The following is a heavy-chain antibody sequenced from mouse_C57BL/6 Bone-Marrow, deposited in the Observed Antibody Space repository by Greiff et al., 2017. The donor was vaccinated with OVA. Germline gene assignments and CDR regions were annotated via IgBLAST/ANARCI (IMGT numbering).Heavy chain of an antibody. J-gene: IGHJ2*01. Sequence: QVQLQQPGAELVRPGSSVKLSCKASGYTFTSYWMHWVKQRPIQGLEWIGNIDPSDSETHYNQKFTDKATLTVDKSSSTAYMQLSSLTSEDSAVYYCAREGGYYPYFDYWGQGTTLTVSS. V-gene: IGHV1-52*01. D-gene: IGHD2-3*01. CDR2: IDPSDSET. CDR1: GYTFTSYW. CDR3: AREGGYYPYFDY.